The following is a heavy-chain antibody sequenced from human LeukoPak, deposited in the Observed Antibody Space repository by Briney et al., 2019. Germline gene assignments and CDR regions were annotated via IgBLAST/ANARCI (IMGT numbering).Heavy chain of an antibody. Sequence: PGGSLRLSCAASGLTFSSYAMSWVRQAPGKGLEWVSAISGSGGSTYYADSVKGRFTISRDNSKNTLYLQMNSLRAEDTAVYYCAKDAAKYSSSWSYFDYWGQGTLVTVSS. CDR3: AKDAAKYSSSWSYFDY. CDR1: GLTFSSYA. V-gene: IGHV3-23*01. D-gene: IGHD6-13*01. J-gene: IGHJ4*02. CDR2: ISGSGGST.